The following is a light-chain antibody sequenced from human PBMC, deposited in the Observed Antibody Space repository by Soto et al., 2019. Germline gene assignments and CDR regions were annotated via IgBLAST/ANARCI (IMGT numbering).Light chain of an antibody. J-gene: IGKJ1*01. V-gene: IGKV3-15*01. CDR1: QSVSSN. CDR2: GAS. Sequence: EIGVSHSPAAVFGSPGERATLSCRTSQSVSSNLAWYQQNPGQAPRLLIYGASTRATGIPARFSGSGSGTEFTLTISSLQSEDVAVYYCQQYNNLPRTVGQGPTVDIK. CDR3: QQYNNLPRT.